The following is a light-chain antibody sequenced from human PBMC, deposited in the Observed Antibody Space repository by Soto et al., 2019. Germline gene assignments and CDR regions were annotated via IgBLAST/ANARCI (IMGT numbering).Light chain of an antibody. CDR3: QPYNSYPST. J-gene: IGKJ2*01. CDR1: QSISSW. Sequence: DIQMTQSPSTLSASVGDRVTITCRASQSISSWLAWYQQKPGKAPKLLIYDASSLESGVPSRFSGSGSGTEGTLTISSLQPDDVATYCCQPYNSYPSTFGQGTKLVIK. V-gene: IGKV1-5*01. CDR2: DAS.